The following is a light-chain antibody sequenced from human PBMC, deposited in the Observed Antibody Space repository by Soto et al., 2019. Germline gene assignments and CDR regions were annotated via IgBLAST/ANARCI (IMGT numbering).Light chain of an antibody. V-gene: IGLV1-44*01. CDR1: SSNIGRNA. Sequence: QAVVTQPPSASGAPGQRVTISCSGRSSNIGRNAVNWYQQLPGTAPKLLIYSDNQRPSGVPDRFSASKSGTSASLAISGLQSEDETEYYCAAWDASLDGPVFGGGTKLTVL. J-gene: IGLJ2*01. CDR3: AAWDASLDGPV. CDR2: SDN.